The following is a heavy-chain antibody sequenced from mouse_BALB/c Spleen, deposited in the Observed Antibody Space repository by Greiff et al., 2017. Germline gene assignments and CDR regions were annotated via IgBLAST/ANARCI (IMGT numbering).Heavy chain of an antibody. Sequence: QVQLQQSGPELVKPGASVKMSCKASGYTFTDYVISWVKQRTGQGLEWIGEIYPGSGSTYYNEKFKGKATLTADKSSNTAYMQLSSLTSEDSAVYFCARRFITTVVAPNYFDYWGQGTTLTVSS. J-gene: IGHJ2*01. V-gene: IGHV1-77*01. CDR3: ARRFITTVVAPNYFDY. CDR1: GYTFTDYV. CDR2: IYPGSGST. D-gene: IGHD1-1*01.